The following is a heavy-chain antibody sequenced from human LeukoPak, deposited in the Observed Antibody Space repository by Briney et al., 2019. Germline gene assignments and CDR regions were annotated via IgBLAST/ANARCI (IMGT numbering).Heavy chain of an antibody. CDR1: GFTFSSYS. D-gene: IGHD4-11*01. CDR2: ISSSSSYI. Sequence: GGSLRLSCAASGFTFSSYSMNWVRQAPGKGLEWVSSISSSSSYIYYADSVKGRFTISRDNTKNSLYLQMNSLRAEDTAVYYCARDSDYSTLFDYWGQGTLVTVSS. J-gene: IGHJ4*02. CDR3: ARDSDYSTLFDY. V-gene: IGHV3-21*01.